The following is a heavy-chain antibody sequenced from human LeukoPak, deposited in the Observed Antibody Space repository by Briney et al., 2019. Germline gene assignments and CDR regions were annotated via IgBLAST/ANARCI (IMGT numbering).Heavy chain of an antibody. CDR2: ISYDGSNK. V-gene: IGHV3-30*18. CDR3: AKDLMLATIPWSQMYGY. J-gene: IGHJ4*02. Sequence: GGSLRLSCAASGFTFSSYGMHWVRQAPGKGLEWVAVISYDGSNKYYADSVKGRFTISRDNPKNTLYLQMNSLRAEDTAVYYCAKDLMLATIPWSQMYGYWGQGTLVTVSS. CDR1: GFTFSSYG. D-gene: IGHD5-24*01.